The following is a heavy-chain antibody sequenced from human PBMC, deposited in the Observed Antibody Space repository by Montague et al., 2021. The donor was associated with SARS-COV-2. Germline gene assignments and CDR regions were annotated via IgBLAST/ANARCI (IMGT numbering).Heavy chain of an antibody. CDR2: IFYSGST. D-gene: IGHD3-22*01. V-gene: IGHV4-39*01. CDR1: GGSISSGNYY. Sequence: SETLSLTCTVSGGSISSGNYYWGWIRQPPGKGLEWIGNIFYSGSTYYNTSLKSRVTISVDTSKNQFSLRLSSVTAADTAVYYCARLPYFYDSTHAFDIWGQGTMVTVSS. CDR3: ARLPYFYDSTHAFDI. J-gene: IGHJ3*02.